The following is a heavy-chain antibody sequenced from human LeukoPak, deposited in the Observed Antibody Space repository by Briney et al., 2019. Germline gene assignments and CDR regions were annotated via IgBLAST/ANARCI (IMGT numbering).Heavy chain of an antibody. Sequence: PSETLSLTCTVSGASIRNYYWSWIRQTPEKGLEWMGYIHATGGSDYYPSLKSRLTVSIDTSRNQLSLKLTSVTAADTAVYFCAGLGSYHDFWGQGALVTVSS. V-gene: IGHV4-4*09. D-gene: IGHD1-26*01. CDR3: AGLGSYHDF. J-gene: IGHJ4*02. CDR2: IHATGGS. CDR1: GASIRNYY.